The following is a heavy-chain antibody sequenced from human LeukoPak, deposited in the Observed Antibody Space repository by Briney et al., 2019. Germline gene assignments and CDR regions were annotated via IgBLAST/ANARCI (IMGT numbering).Heavy chain of an antibody. V-gene: IGHV4-34*01. D-gene: IGHD3-16*01. CDR1: GGSFSGYY. J-gene: IGHJ4*02. CDR3: ARGWSVGGYFDY. Sequence: SETLSLTCAVYGGSFSGYYWSWIRQPPGKGLEWIGEINHSGSTNYNPSLKSRVTISVDTSKNQFSLNLSSATAADTAVHYCARGWSVGGYFDYWGQGTLVTVSS. CDR2: INHSGST.